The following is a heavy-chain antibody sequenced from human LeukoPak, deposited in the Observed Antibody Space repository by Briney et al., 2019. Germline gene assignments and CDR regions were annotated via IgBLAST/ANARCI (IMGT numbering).Heavy chain of an antibody. Sequence: PSETLSLTCAVYGGSFSGYYWSWIRQPPGKGLERIGEINHSGSTNYNPSLKSRVTISVDTSKNQFSLKLSSVTAADAAVYYCARGLLLRWVSGGPYYFDYWGQGTLVTVSS. CDR2: INHSGST. CDR3: ARGLLLRWVSGGPYYFDY. CDR1: GGSFSGYY. J-gene: IGHJ4*02. V-gene: IGHV4-34*01. D-gene: IGHD3-10*01.